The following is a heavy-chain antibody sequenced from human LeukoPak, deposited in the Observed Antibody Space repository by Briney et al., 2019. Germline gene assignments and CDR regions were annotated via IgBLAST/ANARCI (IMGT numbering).Heavy chain of an antibody. Sequence: GASVKVSCKASGGTFSSYAISWVRQAPGKGLEWMGGFDPEDGETIYAQKFQGRVTMTEDTSTDTAYMELSSLRSEDTAVYYCATHSSSQSDYWGQGTLVTVSS. CDR2: FDPEDGET. D-gene: IGHD6-6*01. CDR1: GGTFSSYA. V-gene: IGHV1-24*01. CDR3: ATHSSSQSDY. J-gene: IGHJ4*02.